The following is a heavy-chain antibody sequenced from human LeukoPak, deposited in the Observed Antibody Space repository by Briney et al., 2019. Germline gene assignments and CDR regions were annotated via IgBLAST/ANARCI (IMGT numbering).Heavy chain of an antibody. D-gene: IGHD3-3*01. J-gene: IGHJ4*02. CDR3: ARGHTYYDFWT. Sequence: PSETLPLTCAVYGGPFSSYYWIWIRQPPGKGLEGIGEINHSGSTNYNPSLKSRVTISVDTSKNQFSLTLSSVTAADTAVYYCARGHTYYDFWTGGQGTLVTVSS. CDR2: INHSGST. V-gene: IGHV4-34*01. CDR1: GGPFSSYY.